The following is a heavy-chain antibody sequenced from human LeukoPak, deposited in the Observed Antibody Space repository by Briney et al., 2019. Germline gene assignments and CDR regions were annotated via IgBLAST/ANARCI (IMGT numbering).Heavy chain of an antibody. CDR3: AREEASVGDY. V-gene: IGHV4-39*01. D-gene: IGHD2-21*01. CDR1: GGSISSNSHY. CDR2: IHYSGST. J-gene: IGHJ4*02. Sequence: SETLSLTCTVSGGSISSNSHYWAWIRQPPGKGLEWIVSIHYSGSTFYSPSLKSRVTISVDTSKNQFSLILTSVTASDTAVYYCAREEASVGDYWGQGILVTVSS.